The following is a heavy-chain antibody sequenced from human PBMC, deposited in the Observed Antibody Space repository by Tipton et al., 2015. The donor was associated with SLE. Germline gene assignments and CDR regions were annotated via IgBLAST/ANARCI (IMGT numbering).Heavy chain of an antibody. CDR1: GASITNAYY. CDR2: IYHSGTT. V-gene: IGHV4-38-2*01. CDR3: ARVDTIYSFDY. Sequence: TLSLTCDVSGASITNAYYCSWFRQSPGKGLEWVGTIYHSGTTYYNPSLKSRLTMSVDTSKNQFSLKLTAVTAADMAIYYCARVDTIYSFDYWGQGALVTVSS. J-gene: IGHJ4*02. D-gene: IGHD3/OR15-3a*01.